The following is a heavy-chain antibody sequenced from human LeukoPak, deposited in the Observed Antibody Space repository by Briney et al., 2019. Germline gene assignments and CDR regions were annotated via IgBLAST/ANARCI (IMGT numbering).Heavy chain of an antibody. CDR3: ARDSDSSGWLDYYMDV. CDR2: ISSSGDYK. V-gene: IGHV3-21*01. D-gene: IGHD6-19*01. J-gene: IGHJ6*03. Sequence: GGSLRLSCAASGFTFSNAWMSWVRQAPGKGLEWVSSISSSGDYKYYADSVKGRFTISRDNAKNSLYLQMNSLRAEDTAVYYCARDSDSSGWLDYYMDVWGKGTTVTISS. CDR1: GFTFSNAW.